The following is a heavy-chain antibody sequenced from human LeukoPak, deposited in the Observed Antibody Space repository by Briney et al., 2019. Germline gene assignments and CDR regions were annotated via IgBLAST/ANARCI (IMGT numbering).Heavy chain of an antibody. Sequence: ASVTVSCTASGYTFTSYGISWVRQAPGQGLEWMGWISAYNGNTNYAQKLQGRVTMTTDTSTSTAYMELRSLRSDDTAVYYCARDRARKPYDFWSGYYSDIDYWGQGTLVTVSS. CDR1: GYTFTSYG. CDR3: ARDRARKPYDFWSGYYSDIDY. V-gene: IGHV1-18*01. J-gene: IGHJ4*02. CDR2: ISAYNGNT. D-gene: IGHD3-3*01.